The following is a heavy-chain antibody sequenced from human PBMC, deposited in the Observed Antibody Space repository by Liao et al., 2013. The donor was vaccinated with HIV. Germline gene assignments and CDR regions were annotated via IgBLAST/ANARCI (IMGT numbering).Heavy chain of an antibody. CDR3: ARDWDRAGIIVGTFDY. D-gene: IGHD2-21*01. J-gene: IGHJ4*02. CDR2: IESDGGT. V-gene: IGHV4-4*07. Sequence: QVQLQESGPGLVKPSETLSLTCTVSGGSITSYYWSWIRQPAGKGLEWIGRIESDGGTNYNPSLKSRLSLSIDTSKNQFSLKLKSVTAADTALYFCARDWDRAGIIVGTFDYWGLGVTVTVSS. CDR1: GGSITSYY.